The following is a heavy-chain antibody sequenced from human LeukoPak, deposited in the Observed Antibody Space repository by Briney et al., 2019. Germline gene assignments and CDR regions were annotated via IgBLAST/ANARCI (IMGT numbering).Heavy chain of an antibody. Sequence: GGSLRLSCAASGFTVSSSYISWVRQAPGKGLDWVSVIYSDATTYYADSVKGRLTISRDNSKNTVYLQMNSLRAGDTAVYYCARTGSYYAIDYWGQGTLVTVSS. J-gene: IGHJ4*02. CDR1: GFTVSSSY. V-gene: IGHV3-66*01. CDR3: ARTGSYYAIDY. CDR2: IYSDATT. D-gene: IGHD1-26*01.